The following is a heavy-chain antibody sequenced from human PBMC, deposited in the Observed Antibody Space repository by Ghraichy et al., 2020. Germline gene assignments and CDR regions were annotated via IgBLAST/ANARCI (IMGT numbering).Heavy chain of an antibody. Sequence: ASVKVSCKAFGYIFTSYGISWVRQAPGQGLEWMGWISTYNGNTNYAPKFQGRVTLTTDTSTSTAYMELRSLRSDDTAVYFCARAYGSSSSADFWGQGTLVTVSS. V-gene: IGHV1-18*01. CDR3: ARAYGSSSSADF. J-gene: IGHJ4*02. CDR1: GYIFTSYG. D-gene: IGHD6-6*01. CDR2: ISTYNGNT.